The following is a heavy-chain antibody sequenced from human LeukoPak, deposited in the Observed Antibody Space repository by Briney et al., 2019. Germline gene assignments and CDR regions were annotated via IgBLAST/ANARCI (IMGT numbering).Heavy chain of an antibody. CDR2: INPNSGNT. CDR3: ARVSLIPWGITMVRGVIITNQGQDYYYYYYMDV. CDR1: GYTFTGYY. V-gene: IGHV1-8*02. D-gene: IGHD3-10*01. J-gene: IGHJ6*03. Sequence: ASVKVSCKASGYTFTGYYMHWVRQAPGQGLEWMGWINPNSGNTGYAQKFQGRVTMTRNTSISTAYMELSSLRSEDTAVYYCARVSLIPWGITMVRGVIITNQGQDYYYYYYMDVWGKGTTVTISS.